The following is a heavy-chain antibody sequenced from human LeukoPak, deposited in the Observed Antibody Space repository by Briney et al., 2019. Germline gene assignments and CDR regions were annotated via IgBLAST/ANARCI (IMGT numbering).Heavy chain of an antibody. CDR2: IYGAGTT. J-gene: IGHJ5*01. D-gene: IGHD1-1*01. CDR3: ARSPCDAGTCPNWLDS. V-gene: IGHV3-66*02. CDR1: GLSVGTNY. Sequence: GGSLRLSCAASGLSVGTNYMTWVRQAPGKGLEWVSVIYGAGTTYYADSVRGRFTISRDNSKNTLYLLMNSLINEDTAVYYCARSPCDAGTCPNWLDSWGQGTPVTVSS.